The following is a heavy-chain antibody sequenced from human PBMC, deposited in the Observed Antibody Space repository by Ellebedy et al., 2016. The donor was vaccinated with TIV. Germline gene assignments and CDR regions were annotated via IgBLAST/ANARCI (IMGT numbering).Heavy chain of an antibody. Sequence: PGGSLRLSCAASGLTFSSYSMNWVPQAPGKGLEWVSYISSSSSTIYYADSVKGRFTISRDNAKNSLYLQMNSLRDEDTAVYYCARICWGYNGMDVWGQGTTVTVS. CDR2: ISSSSSTI. J-gene: IGHJ6*02. CDR3: ARICWGYNGMDV. V-gene: IGHV3-48*02. D-gene: IGHD5-12*01. CDR1: GLTFSSYS.